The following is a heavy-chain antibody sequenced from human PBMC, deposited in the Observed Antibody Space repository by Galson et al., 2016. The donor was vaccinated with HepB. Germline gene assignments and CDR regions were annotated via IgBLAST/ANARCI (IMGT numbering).Heavy chain of an antibody. CDR1: GFPFDKYA. D-gene: IGHD2-2*01. J-gene: IGHJ6*02. V-gene: IGHV3-23*01. CDR3: AREVLPGAIDHYGMDV. Sequence: SLRLSCAASGFPFDKYAMNWVRQAPGKGLEWVAAISGIGASTYLADSVKGRFTISRDNSKNTLYLQMNSLRAEDTAVYYCAREVLPGAIDHYGMDVWGQGTTVTVSS. CDR2: ISGIGAST.